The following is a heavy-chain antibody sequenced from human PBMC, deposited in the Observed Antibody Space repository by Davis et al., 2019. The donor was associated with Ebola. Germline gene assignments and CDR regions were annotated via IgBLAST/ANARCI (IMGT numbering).Heavy chain of an antibody. CDR2: IHYSGST. D-gene: IGHD6-19*01. J-gene: IGHJ4*02. CDR1: GGSISSRGYY. Sequence: MPSETLSLTCTVSGGSISSRGYYWSWIRQHPGKGLEWMGYIHYSGSTYYNPSLKSRVTISVDTSKNQFSLKLSSVTAADTAVYYCASQTSVDLFDYWGQGTLVTVSS. V-gene: IGHV4-39*01. CDR3: ASQTSVDLFDY.